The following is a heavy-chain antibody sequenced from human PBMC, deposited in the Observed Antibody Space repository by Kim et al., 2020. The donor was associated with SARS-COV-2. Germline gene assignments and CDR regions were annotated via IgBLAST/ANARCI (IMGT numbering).Heavy chain of an antibody. V-gene: IGHV1-18*01. J-gene: IGHJ4*02. CDR2: LSIFRGNT. D-gene: IGHD5-12*01. Sequence: ASVKVSCKASGYVFDSYDISWVRQAPGQGLEWMGWLSIFRGNTNYAQKFQGRFTMTRDTSTKTAYMELRSLRSDDTAIYYCARMDVNSGYNHALPFWGQG. CDR1: GYVFDSYD. CDR3: ARMDVNSGYNHALPF.